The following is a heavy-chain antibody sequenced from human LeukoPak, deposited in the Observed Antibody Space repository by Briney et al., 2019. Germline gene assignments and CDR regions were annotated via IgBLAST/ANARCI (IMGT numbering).Heavy chain of an antibody. CDR1: GYSISSGYY. J-gene: IGHJ3*02. V-gene: IGHV4-38-2*02. Sequence: SETLSLACTVSGYSISSGYYWGWIRPPPGKGLEWIGNIYYSGNAYHNPSLKSRVTISVDTSKNQFSLNLKSVTAADTAVYYCATKDSSDYHYGALDIWGRGTMVTVSS. CDR3: ATKDSSDYHYGALDI. D-gene: IGHD3-22*01. CDR2: IYYSGNA.